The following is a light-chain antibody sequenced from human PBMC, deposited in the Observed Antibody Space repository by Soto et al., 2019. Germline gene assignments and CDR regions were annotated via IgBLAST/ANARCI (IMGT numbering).Light chain of an antibody. CDR1: QTVTNH. CDR2: DAS. V-gene: IGKV3-11*01. CDR3: QQRGNWPWT. Sequence: EIVLTQSPATLSLSPGGRATLSCRASQTVTNHLAWYQQKAGQPPRLLIFDASTRASGIPPRFSGSGSGTDFTLTISRVDPDDFAVYYCQQRGNWPWTLGQGTKVDIK. J-gene: IGKJ1*01.